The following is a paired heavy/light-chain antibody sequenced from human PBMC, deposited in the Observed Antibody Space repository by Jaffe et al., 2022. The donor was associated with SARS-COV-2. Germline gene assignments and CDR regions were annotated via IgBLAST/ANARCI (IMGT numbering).Heavy chain of an antibody. J-gene: IGHJ4*02. CDR1: GYRFTTYW. CDR2: VYPGDFDT. V-gene: IGHV5-51*01. D-gene: IGHD1-7*01. Sequence: EVQLVQSGVEVKKPGESLKISCKASGYRFTTYWIAWVRQMPGKGLEWMGIVYPGDFDTRFSPSFQGQVTISADMIINTAYLQWSSLKASDTAIYYCARFRESGTTSGFDSWGQGTLVTVSS. CDR3: ARFRESGTTSGFDS.
Light chain of an antibody. CDR1: QTIYTY. CDR2: GAS. J-gene: IGKJ2*01. V-gene: IGKV1-39*01. CDR3: QQSYITPHT. Sequence: DIQMAQSPSSLSASVGDRVTITCRASQTIYTYVNWYQQRPGKAPKLVIYGASSLQSGVPSRFSGGGSGTYFTLTIRSLQPEDLATYYCQQSYITPHTFGQGTKLEIK.